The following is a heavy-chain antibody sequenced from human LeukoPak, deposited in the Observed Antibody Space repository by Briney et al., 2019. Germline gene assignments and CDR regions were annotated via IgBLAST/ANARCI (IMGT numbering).Heavy chain of an antibody. CDR3: ARQTTVATDC. Sequence: VTSLRLSCAASGFTFSNYGMHWVRQAPGKGPEWVALIWFDGTNKYYADSVKGRFTISRDNSNNTLYLQMNSLRVEDTAVYYCARQTTVATDCWGQGTLVTVSS. CDR1: GFTFSNYG. J-gene: IGHJ4*02. D-gene: IGHD4-23*01. CDR2: IWFDGTNK. V-gene: IGHV3-33*01.